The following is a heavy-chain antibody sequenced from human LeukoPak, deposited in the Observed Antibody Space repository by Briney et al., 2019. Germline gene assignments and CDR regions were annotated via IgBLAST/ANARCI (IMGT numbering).Heavy chain of an antibody. CDR1: GGSISSYY. V-gene: IGHV4-59*01. CDR3: ARETYSGYDFFDY. D-gene: IGHD5-12*01. CDR2: IYYSGST. J-gene: IGHJ4*02. Sequence: PSETLSLTCTVSGGSISSYYWSWIRQPPGKGLEWIGYIYYSGSTNYNPSLKSRVTISVDTSKNQSSLKLSSVTAADTAVYYCARETYSGYDFFDYWGQGTLVTVSS.